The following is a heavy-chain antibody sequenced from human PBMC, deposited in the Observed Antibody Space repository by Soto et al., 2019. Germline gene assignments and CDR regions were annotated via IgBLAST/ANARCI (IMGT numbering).Heavy chain of an antibody. D-gene: IGHD4-17*01. J-gene: IGHJ4*02. V-gene: IGHV1-69*08. Sequence: QVQLVQSGAEVKKPGSSVKVSCKASGGTFSSYTISWVRQAPGQGLEWMGRIIPILGIANYPQKFQGRVTITADKSTSTAYMELSSLRSEDTAVYYCAKDYGGKDGDYWGQGTLVTVSS. CDR2: IIPILGIA. CDR3: AKDYGGKDGDY. CDR1: GGTFSSYT.